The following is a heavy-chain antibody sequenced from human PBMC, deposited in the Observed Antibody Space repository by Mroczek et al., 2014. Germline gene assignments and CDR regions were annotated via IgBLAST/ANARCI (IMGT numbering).Heavy chain of an antibody. CDR1: GGSISSSSYY. V-gene: IGHV4-39*01. CDR3: ARQGYSRWYFDL. CDR2: IYYSGST. Sequence: QVQLQESGPGLVKPSETLSLTCTVSGGSISSSSYYWGWIRQPPGKGLEWIGSIYYSGSTYYNPSLKSRVTISVDTSKNQFSLKLSSVTAADTAVYYCARQGYSRWYFDLWGRGTLVTVSS. J-gene: IGHJ2*01. D-gene: IGHD6-13*01.